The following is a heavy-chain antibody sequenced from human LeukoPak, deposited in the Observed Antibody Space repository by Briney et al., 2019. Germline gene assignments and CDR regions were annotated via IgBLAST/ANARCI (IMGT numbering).Heavy chain of an antibody. Sequence: SETLSLTCTVSGGSISSYYWTWIRQPPGKGLEWIGYIYYSGSTNYNPSLKSRVTISVDTSKNQFSLKLSSVTAADTAVYYCARGKVRGVRFDYWGQGTLSPSPQ. J-gene: IGHJ4*02. D-gene: IGHD3-10*01. CDR1: GGSISSYY. CDR3: ARGKVRGVRFDY. CDR2: IYYSGST. V-gene: IGHV4-59*01.